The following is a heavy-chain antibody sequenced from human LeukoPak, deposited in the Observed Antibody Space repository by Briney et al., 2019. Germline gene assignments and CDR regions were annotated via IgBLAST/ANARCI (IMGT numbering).Heavy chain of an antibody. CDR1: GFTFSSYG. V-gene: IGHV3-30*02. Sequence: GGSLRLSCAASGFTFSSYGMHWVRQAPGKGLEWVAFIRYDGSNKYYADSVKGRFTISRDNSKNTLYLQMNSLRAEDTAVYYCAKARTSGSYYKSPQVFGYWGQGTLVTVSS. CDR3: AKARTSGSYYKSPQVFGY. D-gene: IGHD3-10*01. J-gene: IGHJ4*02. CDR2: IRYDGSNK.